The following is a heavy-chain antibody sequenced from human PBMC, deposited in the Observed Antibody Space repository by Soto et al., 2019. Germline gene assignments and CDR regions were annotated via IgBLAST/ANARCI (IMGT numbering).Heavy chain of an antibody. Sequence: EVQLVEAGGGLVQPGGSLSLSCAASGFIFNNYWMHWVLQAPGKGLEWVSRGKTDGTTANYADFVKGRFTISRDNAKNTVYLQLSSLRAEDTAVYYCARGVRNYYGTDVWGQGTTVTVSS. J-gene: IGHJ6*02. V-gene: IGHV3-74*01. CDR1: GFIFNNYW. D-gene: IGHD3-10*01. CDR3: ARGVRNYYGTDV. CDR2: GKTDGTTA.